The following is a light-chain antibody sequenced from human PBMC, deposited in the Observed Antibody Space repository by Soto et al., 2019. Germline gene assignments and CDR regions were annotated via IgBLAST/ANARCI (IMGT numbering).Light chain of an antibody. J-gene: IGKJ5*01. CDR2: GAS. V-gene: IGKV3-20*01. CDR3: QRYGSSPLIT. CDR1: QRVRDSY. Sequence: EVVLTPSPGTLSLSPCEGATLSFRASQRVRDSYLAWYQQKPGQTPSLLVYGASSRATGIPDRFSGSGSGADFTLIISRLEPEDFAVYFCQRYGSSPLITFGQGTRLEIK.